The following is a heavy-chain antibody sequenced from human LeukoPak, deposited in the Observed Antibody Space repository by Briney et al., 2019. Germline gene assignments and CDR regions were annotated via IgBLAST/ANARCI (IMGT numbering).Heavy chain of an antibody. D-gene: IGHD2-15*01. V-gene: IGHV3-7*01. CDR1: GFTFSSYW. CDR2: IKQDGSEK. J-gene: IGHJ4*02. Sequence: GGSLRLSCAASGFTFSSYWMSWVRQAPGKGLEWVANIKQDGSEKYYVDSVKGRFTISRDNSKNTLYLQMNSLRAEDTAVYYCAKGYCSGGSCYSLFYYFDYWGQGTLVTVSS. CDR3: AKGYCSGGSCYSLFYYFDY.